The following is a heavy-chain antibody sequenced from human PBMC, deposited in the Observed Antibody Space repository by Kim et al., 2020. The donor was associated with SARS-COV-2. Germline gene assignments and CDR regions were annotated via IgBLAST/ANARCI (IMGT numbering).Heavy chain of an antibody. D-gene: IGHD2-2*01. CDR1: GGSISSYY. Sequence: SETLSLTCTVSGGSISSYYWSWIRQPPGKGLEWIGYIYYSGSTNYNPSLKSRVTISVDTSKNQFSLKLSSVTAADTAVYYCARRGCSSTSCYQPRYYYYYYGMDVWGQGTTVTVSS. CDR3: ARRGCSSTSCYQPRYYYYYYGMDV. V-gene: IGHV4-59*08. CDR2: IYYSGST. J-gene: IGHJ6*02.